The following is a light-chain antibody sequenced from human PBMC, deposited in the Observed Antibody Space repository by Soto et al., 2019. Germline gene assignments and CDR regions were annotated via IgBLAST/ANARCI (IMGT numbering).Light chain of an antibody. Sequence: DIQMTQSPSILSASVGDRVTITCRASQTIRGYLAWYQQKPGKAPKLLIYKASTLESGVPSRFSGSGSGSEFTLTISSLQPDDFATYYCQQCISWPLTFGGGTKVEIK. CDR2: KAS. CDR3: QQCISWPLT. J-gene: IGKJ4*01. V-gene: IGKV1-5*03. CDR1: QTIRGY.